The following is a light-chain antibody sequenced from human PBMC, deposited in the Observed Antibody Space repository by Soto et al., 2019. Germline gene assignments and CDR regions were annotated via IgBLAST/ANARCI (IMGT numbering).Light chain of an antibody. CDR1: SSNIGSNY. CDR3: AAWDDSLSVVV. CDR2: RNN. Sequence: QSVLTQPPSASGTPGQRVTISCSGSSSNIGSNYVYWYQQLPGTAPKLLIYRNNQRPSGVPDRYSGSKSGTSASRAIRGLRSEDEADYYWAAWDDSLSVVVFGGGTKLTVL. J-gene: IGLJ2*01. V-gene: IGLV1-47*01.